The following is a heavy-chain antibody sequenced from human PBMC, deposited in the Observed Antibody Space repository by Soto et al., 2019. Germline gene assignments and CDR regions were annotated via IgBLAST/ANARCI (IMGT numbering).Heavy chain of an antibody. CDR1: GFPFSSYA. V-gene: IGHV3-23*01. Sequence: PGGSLRLSCVASGFPFSSYAMSWVRQTPGKGLEWVSGISGSGGRTYYADSVKGRFTISRDNSNNTLSLQMHTLRVEDTAVYFCAKGGYYSLFDIWGQGTMVTVS. D-gene: IGHD3-16*01. J-gene: IGHJ3*02. CDR3: AKGGYYSLFDI. CDR2: ISGSGGRT.